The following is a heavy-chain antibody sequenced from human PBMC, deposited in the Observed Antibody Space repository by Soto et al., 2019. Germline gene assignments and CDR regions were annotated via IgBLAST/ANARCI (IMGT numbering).Heavy chain of an antibody. CDR3: TIVRVADSALDH. D-gene: IGHD3-10*02. J-gene: IGHJ4*02. V-gene: IGHV3-30*02. Sequence: GGSLSLFRDGHELILGHNGLRCGGQTPGKGLEWVDCKSYDGSDTFYADSVKGRFTISRDNSKNTLFLHMSNLRAEDTAMYYCTIVRVADSALDHWGQGTLVTVSS. CDR2: KSYDGSDT. CDR1: ELILGHNG.